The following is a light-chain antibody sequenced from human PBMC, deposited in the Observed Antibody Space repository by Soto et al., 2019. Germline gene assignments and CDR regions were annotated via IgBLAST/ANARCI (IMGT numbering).Light chain of an antibody. CDR1: TGPVTSGHY. CDR2: DTY. CDR3: LVIYSGARRV. V-gene: IGLV7-46*01. J-gene: IGLJ1*01. Sequence: QAVVTQEPSLTVSPGGTVTLTCGSSTGPVTSGHYPYWFQQKPGQAPRTLIYDTYKKYSWTPARFSGSLLGDKAALTLSGAQSEDEADYYRLVIYSGARRVFGGGTKVTVL.